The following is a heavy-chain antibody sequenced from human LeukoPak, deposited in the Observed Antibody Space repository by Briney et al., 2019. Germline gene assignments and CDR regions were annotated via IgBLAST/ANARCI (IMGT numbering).Heavy chain of an antibody. J-gene: IGHJ4*02. D-gene: IGHD3/OR15-3a*01. V-gene: IGHV3-74*01. CDR1: GFTFSSYW. CDR2: INSDGSST. CDR3: ARAFVDGYYFDY. Sequence: GGSLRLSCAASGFTFSSYWMHWVRHAPGKGLVWVSRINSDGSSTSYADSVKGRFTISRDNAKNSLYLQMNSLRAEYTAVYYCARAFVDGYYFDYWGQGTLVTVSS.